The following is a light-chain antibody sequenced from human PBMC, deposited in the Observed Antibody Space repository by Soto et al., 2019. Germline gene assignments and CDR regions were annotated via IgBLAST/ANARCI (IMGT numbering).Light chain of an antibody. CDR1: QTISDY. Sequence: DIQMTQSPPSLSASVGDRVTITCRASQTISDYLHWYQQKPGKAPTLLIYGSSSLQTGVPPRFSGSGSGTEFTPTISSLQPEDFGTYYCQQTYDSLVSFGGGTKVDIK. J-gene: IGKJ4*01. CDR3: QQTYDSLVS. V-gene: IGKV1-39*01. CDR2: GSS.